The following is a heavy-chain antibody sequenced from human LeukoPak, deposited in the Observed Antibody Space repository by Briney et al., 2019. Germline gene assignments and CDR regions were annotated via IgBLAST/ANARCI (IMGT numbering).Heavy chain of an antibody. Sequence: GGSLRLSCAASGFSFSSYVMSWVRQAPGKGLEWVSGISGSGGNTYYADSVKGRFTVSRDNSKNTLYLQMSSLRAEDTAVYYCAKGAAASTPNYWGQGTLVTVSS. J-gene: IGHJ4*02. CDR3: AKGAAASTPNY. CDR2: ISGSGGNT. D-gene: IGHD6-13*01. V-gene: IGHV3-23*01. CDR1: GFSFSSYV.